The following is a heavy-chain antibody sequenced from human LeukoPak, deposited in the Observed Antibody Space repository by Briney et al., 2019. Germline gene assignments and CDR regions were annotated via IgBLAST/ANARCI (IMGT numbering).Heavy chain of an antibody. Sequence: GGSLRLSCAASGFTFSNAWISWVRQAPGKGLEWVGRIKSKTDGGTTDYAAPVKGRFTISRDDSKNTLYLQMNSLKTEDTAVYYCTRYDSSGYYFDYWGQGTLVTVSS. D-gene: IGHD3-22*01. V-gene: IGHV3-15*01. CDR2: IKSKTDGGTT. J-gene: IGHJ4*02. CDR1: GFTFSNAW. CDR3: TRYDSSGYYFDY.